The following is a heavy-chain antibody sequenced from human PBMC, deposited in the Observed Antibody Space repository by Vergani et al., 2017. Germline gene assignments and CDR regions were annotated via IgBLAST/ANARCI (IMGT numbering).Heavy chain of an antibody. D-gene: IGHD2-2*01. J-gene: IGHJ4*02. CDR1: GFSLSNSGVS. CDR3: AHTRYCSSTSCYLDY. CDR2: IYWDDDK. Sequence: QITLKESGPTLVKPTQTLTLTCTFSGFSLSNSGVSVVWVRQPPGKALEWLALIYWDDDKRYSPSLKSRLTITKDTSKTQVILTLTNMDPVDTATYFCAHTRYCSSTSCYLDYWGQGTLVTVSS. V-gene: IGHV2-5*02.